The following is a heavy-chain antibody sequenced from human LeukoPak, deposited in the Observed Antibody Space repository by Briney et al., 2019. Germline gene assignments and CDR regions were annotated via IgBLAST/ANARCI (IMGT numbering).Heavy chain of an antibody. V-gene: IGHV1-46*01. CDR2: INPSGGST. J-gene: IGHJ4*02. D-gene: IGHD2-8*01. Sequence: GASVKVSCRASGYTFTSYHMHWVRQAPGQGLEWMGIINPSGGSTSYAQKFQGRVTMTRDTSTSTVYMELSSLRSEDTAVYYCARDSATNGGYFDYWGQGTLVTVPS. CDR1: GYTFTSYH. CDR3: ARDSATNGGYFDY.